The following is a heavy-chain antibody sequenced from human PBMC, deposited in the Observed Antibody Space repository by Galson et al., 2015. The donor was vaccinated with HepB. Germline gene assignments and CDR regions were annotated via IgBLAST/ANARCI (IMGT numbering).Heavy chain of an antibody. CDR3: ARDPGQLALYYYGMDV. J-gene: IGHJ6*02. Sequence: SVKVSCKASGYTFTSYAMHWVRQAPGQRLEWMGWINAGNGNTKYSQKFQGRVTITRDTSASTAYMELSSLRSEDTAVYYCARDPGQLALYYYGMDVWGQGTTVTVSS. CDR1: GYTFTSYA. D-gene: IGHD3-10*01. V-gene: IGHV1-3*01. CDR2: INAGNGNT.